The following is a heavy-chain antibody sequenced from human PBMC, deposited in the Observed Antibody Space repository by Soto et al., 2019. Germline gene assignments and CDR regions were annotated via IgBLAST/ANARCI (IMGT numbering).Heavy chain of an antibody. V-gene: IGHV1-24*01. CDR1: GGTFSSYA. Sequence: ASVKVSCKASGGTFSSYAISWVRQAPGKGLEWMGGFDPEDGETIYAQKFQGRVTMTEDTSTDTAYMELSSLRSEDTAVYYCAADLCFWSGYSAPSWGQGTLVTV. J-gene: IGHJ5*02. CDR2: FDPEDGET. D-gene: IGHD3-3*01. CDR3: AADLCFWSGYSAPS.